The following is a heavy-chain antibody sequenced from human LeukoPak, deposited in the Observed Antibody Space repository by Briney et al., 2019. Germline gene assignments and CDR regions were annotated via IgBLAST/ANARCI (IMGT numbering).Heavy chain of an antibody. J-gene: IGHJ4*02. V-gene: IGHV3-30*02. CDR1: GFTFSSYG. Sequence: GGSLGLSCAASGFTFSSYGMHWVRQAPGKGLEWVAFIRYDGSNKYYADSVKGRFTISRDNSKNTLYLQMNSLRAEDTAVYYCAKNSRGYYDFWSGHGSDYWGQGTLVTVSS. D-gene: IGHD3-3*01. CDR2: IRYDGSNK. CDR3: AKNSRGYYDFWSGHGSDY.